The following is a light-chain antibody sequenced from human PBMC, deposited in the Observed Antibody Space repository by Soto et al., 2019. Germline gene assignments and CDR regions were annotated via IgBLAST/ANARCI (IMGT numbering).Light chain of an antibody. CDR1: SSDLGDYNY. CDR3: SSYTSSGTYV. J-gene: IGLJ1*01. V-gene: IGLV2-14*01. Sequence: QSVLTQPASVSGSPGQSITISCTGTSSDLGDYNYVSWYQQHPGKAPKLMIYEVSNRPSGVSNRFSGSKSGSTASLTISGLQAEVEADYYCSSYTSSGTYVFGTGTKLTVL. CDR2: EVS.